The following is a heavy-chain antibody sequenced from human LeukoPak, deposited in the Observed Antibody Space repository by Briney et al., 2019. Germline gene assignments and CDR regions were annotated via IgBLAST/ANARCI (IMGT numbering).Heavy chain of an antibody. CDR1: GFTFRNYG. CDR3: AKGAAGFDV. V-gene: IGHV3-23*01. J-gene: IGHJ4*02. Sequence: GGTLRLSCAASGFTFRNYGMSWVRQAPRKGLEWISAITNNGKNIYYTDSVRGRFTISRDNSKNTLYLQMNSLRVEDTAVYYCAKGAAGFDVWGQGTLVTVSS. CDR2: ITNNGKNI.